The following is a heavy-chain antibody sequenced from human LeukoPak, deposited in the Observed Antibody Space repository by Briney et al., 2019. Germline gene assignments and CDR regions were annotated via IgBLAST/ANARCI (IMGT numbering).Heavy chain of an antibody. CDR1: GASISNYY. CDR2: IYTSGST. V-gene: IGHV4-4*07. Sequence: SETLSLTCSVSGASISNYYWNWIRQPAAKGLEWIGRIYTSGSTNYSPSLKSRVTMSVDTSNNQFSLKLISVTAADTAVYYCARDRGLGWFDPWGQGTLVTVSS. J-gene: IGHJ5*02. CDR3: ARDRGLGWFDP. D-gene: IGHD3-10*01.